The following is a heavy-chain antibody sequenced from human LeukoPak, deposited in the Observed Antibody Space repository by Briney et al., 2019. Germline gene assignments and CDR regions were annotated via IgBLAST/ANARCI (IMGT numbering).Heavy chain of an antibody. J-gene: IGHJ6*02. Sequence: PSQTLSLTCTVSGGSISSGGYYWSWIRQHPGKGLEWIGYIYYSGSTYYNPSLKSRVTISVDTSKNQFSLKLSSVTAADTAVYYCARVVLAVAGTRSYYYYGMDVWGQGTTVTVSS. CDR3: ARVVLAVAGTRSYYYYGMDV. CDR1: GGSISSGGYY. V-gene: IGHV4-31*03. D-gene: IGHD6-19*01. CDR2: IYYSGST.